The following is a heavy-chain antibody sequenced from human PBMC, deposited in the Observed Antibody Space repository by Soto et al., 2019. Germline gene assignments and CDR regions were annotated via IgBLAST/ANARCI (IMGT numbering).Heavy chain of an antibody. CDR2: IYHSGST. Sequence: PSETLSLTCAVSGGSISSSNWWSWVRQPPGKGLEWIGEIYHSGSTNYNPSLKSRVTISVDKSKNQFSLKLSSVTAADTAVYYCASNSRNYFAGNYYFDYWGQGTLVTVSS. CDR1: GGSISSSNW. V-gene: IGHV4-4*02. CDR3: ASNSRNYFAGNYYFDY. J-gene: IGHJ4*02. D-gene: IGHD1-7*01.